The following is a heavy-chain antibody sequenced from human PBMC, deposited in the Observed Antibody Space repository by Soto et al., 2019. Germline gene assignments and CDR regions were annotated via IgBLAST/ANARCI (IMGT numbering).Heavy chain of an antibody. D-gene: IGHD3-22*01. Sequence: SLRLYCSATRFTFSIYAMHWGRQAPGKGLEYVSSISYGGGTTYYADSVKGRFTISRDNSKNTLYLQMNSLRAEDTAVYYCAKNPGYYYDSTGYHFDCWGQGTLVTVSS. CDR2: ISYGGGTT. J-gene: IGHJ4*02. CDR3: AKNPGYYYDSTGYHFDC. CDR1: RFTFSIYA. V-gene: IGHV3-64*04.